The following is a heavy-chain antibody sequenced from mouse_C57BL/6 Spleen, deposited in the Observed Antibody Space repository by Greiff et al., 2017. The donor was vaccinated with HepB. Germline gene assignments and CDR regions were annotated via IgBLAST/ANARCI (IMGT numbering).Heavy chain of an antibody. CDR2: INYDGSST. CDR1: GFTFSDYY. D-gene: IGHD4-1*01. J-gene: IGHJ2*01. Sequence: EVMLVESEGGLVQPGSSMKLSCTASGFTFSDYYMAWVRPVPEKGLEWVANINYDGSSTYYLDSLKSRFIISRDNAKNILYLQMSSLKSEDTATYYCARAGTGNFDYWGQGTTLTVSS. CDR3: ARAGTGNFDY. V-gene: IGHV5-16*01.